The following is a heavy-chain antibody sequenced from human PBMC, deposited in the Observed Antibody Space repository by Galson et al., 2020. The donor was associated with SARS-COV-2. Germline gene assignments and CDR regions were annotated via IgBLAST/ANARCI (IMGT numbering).Heavy chain of an antibody. D-gene: IGHD3-3*01. CDR3: ARELLDFWSGIFDY. CDR1: GFTFSSYA. V-gene: IGHV3-30*04. Sequence: QLGESLKISCAASGFTFSSYAMHWVRQAPGKGLEWVAVISYDGSNKYYADSVKGRFTISRDNSKNTLYLQMNSLRAEDTAVYYCARELLDFWSGIFDYWGQGTLVTVSS. J-gene: IGHJ4*02. CDR2: ISYDGSNK.